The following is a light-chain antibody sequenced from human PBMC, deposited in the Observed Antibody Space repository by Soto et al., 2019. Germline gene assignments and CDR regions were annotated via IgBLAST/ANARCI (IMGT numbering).Light chain of an antibody. J-gene: IGKJ1*01. V-gene: IGKV3-15*01. CDR1: QSVSIN. CDR2: GAS. CDR3: QQYDNWPPEAT. Sequence: EIVLTQSPGTLSLSPGERATLSCRASQSVSINLAWYQQKPGQAPRLLIYGASTRATGIPARFSGSRSGTDFTLTISSLQSEDFAVYCCQQYDNWPPEATFGQGTKVDIK.